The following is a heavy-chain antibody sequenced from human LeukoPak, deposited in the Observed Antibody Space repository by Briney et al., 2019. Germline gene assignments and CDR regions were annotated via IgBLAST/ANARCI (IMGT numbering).Heavy chain of an antibody. V-gene: IGHV4-61*02. D-gene: IGHD1-26*01. CDR3: ARSVTIVGISGRDNWFDP. CDR2: IYTSGST. CDR1: GGSIISGSYN. J-gene: IGHJ5*02. Sequence: SETLSLTCTVSGGSIISGSYNWSWIRQPAEKGLEWIGRIYTSGSTNYNPSLKSRVTISVDTSKNQFSLKLSSVTAADTAVYYCARSVTIVGISGRDNWFDPWGQGTLVTVSS.